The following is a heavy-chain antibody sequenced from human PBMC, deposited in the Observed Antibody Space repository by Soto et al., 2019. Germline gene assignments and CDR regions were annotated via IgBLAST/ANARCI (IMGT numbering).Heavy chain of an antibody. J-gene: IGHJ4*02. CDR3: ARGVGATRQNDY. CDR2: IYYSGST. CDR1: GGSVSSGSYY. D-gene: IGHD1-26*01. Sequence: QVQLQESGPGLVKPSETLSLTCTVSGGSVSSGSYYWSWIRQPPGKGLEWIGYIYYSGSTNYNPSLKSRVTISVDTSKNKFSLKLSSVTAADTAVYYCARGVGATRQNDYWGQGTLVTVSS. V-gene: IGHV4-61*01.